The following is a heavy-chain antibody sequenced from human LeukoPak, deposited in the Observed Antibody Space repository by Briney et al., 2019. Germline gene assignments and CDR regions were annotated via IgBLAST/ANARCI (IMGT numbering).Heavy chain of an antibody. CDR1: GGSFSGYY. V-gene: IGHV4-34*01. J-gene: IGHJ4*02. CDR2: INHSGST. Sequence: PSETLSLTCAVYGGSFSGYYWSWIRQPPGKGLEWIGEINHSGSTNYNPSLKSRVTISVDTSKNQFSLKLSSVTAADTAVYYCASTYYYDSSGYYYQGCFDYWGQGTLVTVSS. CDR3: ASTYYYDSSGYYYQGCFDY. D-gene: IGHD3-22*01.